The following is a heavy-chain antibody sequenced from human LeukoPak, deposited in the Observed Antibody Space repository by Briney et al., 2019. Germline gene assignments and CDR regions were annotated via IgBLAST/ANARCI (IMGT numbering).Heavy chain of an antibody. D-gene: IGHD2-2*01. J-gene: IGHJ6*03. CDR3: AKRQYQLLWGYYYYYMDV. CDR1: GFTFSSYG. Sequence: GGSLRLSCAASGFTFSSYGMHWVRQAPGKGLEWVAVISYDGSNKYYADSVKGRFTISRDNSKNTLYLQMNSLRAEDTAVYYCAKRQYQLLWGYYYYYMDVWGKGTTVTVSS. CDR2: ISYDGSNK. V-gene: IGHV3-30*18.